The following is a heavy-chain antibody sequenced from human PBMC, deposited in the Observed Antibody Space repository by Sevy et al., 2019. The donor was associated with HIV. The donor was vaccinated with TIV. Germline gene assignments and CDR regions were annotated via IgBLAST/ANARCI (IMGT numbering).Heavy chain of an antibody. CDR1: GFTFSTYG. CDR2: ISYHGRNK. J-gene: IGHJ6*02. CDR3: AKDFTGYNGMDV. Sequence: GGSLRLSCAASGFTFSTYGMHWVRQAPGKGLEWVAVISYHGRNKFYGDSVEGRFTISRDNSKKTLYLQMNNLRAEDTAVYYCAKDFTGYNGMDVWGQGTMVTVSS. V-gene: IGHV3-30*18. D-gene: IGHD3-9*01.